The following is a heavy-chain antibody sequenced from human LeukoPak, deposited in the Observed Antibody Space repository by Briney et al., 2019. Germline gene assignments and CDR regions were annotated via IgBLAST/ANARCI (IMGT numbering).Heavy chain of an antibody. CDR1: GFTFSSYA. CDR3: AKLSITMVRGVPTPFDY. D-gene: IGHD3-10*01. V-gene: IGHV3-23*01. Sequence: GGSLRLSCAASGFTFSSYAMSWVRQAPGKGLEWVSAISGSGGSTYYADSVKGRFTISRDNSKNTLYLQMNSLRAEDTAVYHCAKLSITMVRGVPTPFDYWGQGTLVTVSS. J-gene: IGHJ4*02. CDR2: ISGSGGST.